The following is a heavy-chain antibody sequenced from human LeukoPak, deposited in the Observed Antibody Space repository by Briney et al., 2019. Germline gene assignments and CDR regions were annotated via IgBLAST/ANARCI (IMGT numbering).Heavy chain of an antibody. Sequence: GGSLRLSCAASGFTFDDYAMHWVRQAAGKGLEWVSGISWNSGSIGYADSVKGRFTISRDNAKNSLYLQMNSLRAEDTAVYYCAGILVAPSGTNDYWGQGTLVTVSS. CDR2: ISWNSGSI. CDR1: GFTFDDYA. CDR3: AGILVAPSGTNDY. J-gene: IGHJ4*02. D-gene: IGHD3-3*01. V-gene: IGHV3-9*01.